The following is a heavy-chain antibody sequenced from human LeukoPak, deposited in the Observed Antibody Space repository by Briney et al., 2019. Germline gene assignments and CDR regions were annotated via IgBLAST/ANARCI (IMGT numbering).Heavy chain of an antibody. J-gene: IGHJ6*03. CDR1: GGSFSGYY. V-gene: IGHV4-34*01. CDR2: IYHSGSN. Sequence: KSSETLSLTCAVSGGSFSGYYWSWIRQPPGKGLEWIGDIYHSGSNNYNPSLKSRVTISVDTSKNQFSLKLSSVTAADTAVYYRARLVVPAAIQPGAYYYYYYMDVWGKGTTVTVSS. CDR3: ARLVVPAAIQPGAYYYYYYMDV. D-gene: IGHD2-2*02.